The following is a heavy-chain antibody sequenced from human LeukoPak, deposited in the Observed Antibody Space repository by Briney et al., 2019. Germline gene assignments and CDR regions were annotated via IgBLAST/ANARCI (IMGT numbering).Heavy chain of an antibody. D-gene: IGHD3-3*01. CDR3: ARVFWSGFVYFDY. V-gene: IGHV4-31*03. Sequence: PSETLSLTCTVSGGSISSGGYYWTWIRQHPGKGLEWIGNIYYRGSTDYNPSLKSRVMISVDTSKNQFSLKVNSVTAADTALYYCARVFWSGFVYFDYWGQGIPVTVSP. J-gene: IGHJ4*02. CDR2: IYYRGST. CDR1: GGSISSGGYY.